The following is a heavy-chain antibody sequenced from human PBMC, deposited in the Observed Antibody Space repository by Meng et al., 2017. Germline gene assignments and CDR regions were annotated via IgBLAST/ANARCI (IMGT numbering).Heavy chain of an antibody. J-gene: IGHJ4*02. D-gene: IGHD7-27*01. CDR1: GGTFSSYA. CDR2: IIPIFGTA. Sequence: QGQLVRSGAGVKKLGSSVKVPCKASGGTFSSYAISWVRQAPGQGLEWMGGIIPIFGTANYAQKFQGRVTITTDESTSTAYMELSSLRSEDTAVYYCASNDGTGDRTGGDYWGQGTLVTVSS. V-gene: IGHV1-69*05. CDR3: ASNDGTGDRTGGDY.